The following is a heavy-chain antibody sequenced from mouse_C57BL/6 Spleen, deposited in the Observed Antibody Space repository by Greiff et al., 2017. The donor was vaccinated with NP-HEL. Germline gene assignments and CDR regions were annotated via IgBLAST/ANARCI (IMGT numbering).Heavy chain of an antibody. J-gene: IGHJ3*01. CDR1: GFSLTSYG. CDR3: AKQGYGSAGGFAY. Sequence: VQLVESGPGLVAPSQCLSITCTVSGFSLTSYGVDWVRQPPGKGLEWLGEIWGGGSTNYNSALMSRLSISTDNSKSHVFLKMNGLQTDDTAMYYCAKQGYGSAGGFAYWGQGTLVTVSA. CDR2: IWGGGST. D-gene: IGHD1-1*01. V-gene: IGHV2-9*01.